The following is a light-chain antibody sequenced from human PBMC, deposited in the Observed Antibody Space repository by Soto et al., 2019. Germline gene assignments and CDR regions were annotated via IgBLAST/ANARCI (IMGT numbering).Light chain of an antibody. J-gene: IGLJ2*01. CDR1: SSNIGTSY. V-gene: IGLV1-47*01. CDR2: RND. Sequence: QSVLTQPPSASGTPGQRVTISCSGSSSNIGTSYVYWYQQHPGTAPKLLIYRNDQRPSGVPDRFSGSKSGTSASLAISGLRSEDEADYYCSAWDDSLRGRVFGGGTKLTVL. CDR3: SAWDDSLRGRV.